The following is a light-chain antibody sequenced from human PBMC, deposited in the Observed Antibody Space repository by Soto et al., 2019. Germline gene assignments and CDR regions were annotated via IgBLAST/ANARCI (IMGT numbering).Light chain of an antibody. CDR2: YES. V-gene: IGLV3-21*04. Sequence: SYELTQPPSVSVAPGKTARITCGGNNIGSKSVHWYQQKPGQAPVLVIYYESDRPSGIHERFSGSNSGNTATLTISRVEAGDEADYYCQVGDSSSDHPRAVFGGGTQLTVL. J-gene: IGLJ7*01. CDR1: NIGSKS. CDR3: QVGDSSSDHPRAV.